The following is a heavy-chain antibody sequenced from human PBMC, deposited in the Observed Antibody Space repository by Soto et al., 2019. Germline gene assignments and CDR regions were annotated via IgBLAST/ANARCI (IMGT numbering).Heavy chain of an antibody. CDR1: GFTFSSYS. D-gene: IGHD2-15*01. CDR2: ISSSSSYI. CDR3: ARIYCSGGSCYSRTYYFDY. V-gene: IGHV3-21*01. Sequence: GGSLRLSCAASGFTFSSYSMNWVRQAPGKGLEWVSSISSSSSYIYYADSVKGRFTISRDNAKNSLYLQMNSLRAEDTAVYYCARIYCSGGSCYSRTYYFDYWGQGTLVTVSS. J-gene: IGHJ4*02.